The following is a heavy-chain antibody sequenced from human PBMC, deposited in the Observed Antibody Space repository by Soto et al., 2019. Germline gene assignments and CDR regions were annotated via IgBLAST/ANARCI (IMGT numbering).Heavy chain of an antibody. D-gene: IGHD5-18*01. CDR2: ISAYNGNT. V-gene: IGHV1-18*01. J-gene: IGHJ6*02. CDR3: ARNVDTAMVGGMDV. CDR1: GYTFTSYC. Sequence: ASVKVSCKASGYTFTSYCISWVRQAPGQGLEWMGWISAYNGNTNYAQKLQGRVTMTTDTSTSTAYMELRSLRSDDTAVYYCARNVDTAMVGGMDVWGQGTTVTVSS.